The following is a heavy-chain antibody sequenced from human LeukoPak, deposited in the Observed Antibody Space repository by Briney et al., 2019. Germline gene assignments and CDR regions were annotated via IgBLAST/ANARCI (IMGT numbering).Heavy chain of an antibody. J-gene: IGHJ6*04. D-gene: IGHD6-19*01. CDR2: IFYNGNT. CDR1: TGFISSSNYY. CDR3: ARSSYSSGWYLWSDV. Sequence: SETLSLTCTVSTGFISSSNYYWAWIRQPPGKGLEWIANIFYNGNTYYNPSLKSRVTISVDTSKNQFSLRLTSVTATDTAVYYCARSSYSSGWYLWSDVWGKGTTVTVSS. V-gene: IGHV4-39*01.